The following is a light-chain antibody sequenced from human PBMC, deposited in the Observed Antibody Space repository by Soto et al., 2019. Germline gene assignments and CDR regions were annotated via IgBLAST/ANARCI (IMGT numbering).Light chain of an antibody. Sequence: QSALTQPRSVSGSPGQSVTISCTGTSSAVGGYNYVSWYQQHPGKAPKLMIYHVSKWPSGVPDRFSGSKSGNTASLTISGLQAEDEADYYCCSYAGSYGVFGGGTQLTVL. V-gene: IGLV2-11*01. CDR1: SSAVGGYNY. CDR3: CSYAGSYGV. J-gene: IGLJ7*01. CDR2: HVS.